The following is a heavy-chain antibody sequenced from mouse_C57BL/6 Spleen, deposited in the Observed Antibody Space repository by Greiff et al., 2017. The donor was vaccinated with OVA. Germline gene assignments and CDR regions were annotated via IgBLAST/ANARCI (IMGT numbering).Heavy chain of an antibody. V-gene: IGHV5-6*01. CDR2: ISSGGSYT. Sequence: EVQLVESGGDLVKPGGSLKLSCAASGFTFSSYGMSWVRQTPDKRLEWVATISSGGSYTYYPDSVKGRFTISRDNAKNTLYLQMSSLKSEDTAMYYCAGPGPRDYFDYWGQGTTLTVSS. CDR1: GFTFSSYG. J-gene: IGHJ2*01. CDR3: AGPGPRDYFDY.